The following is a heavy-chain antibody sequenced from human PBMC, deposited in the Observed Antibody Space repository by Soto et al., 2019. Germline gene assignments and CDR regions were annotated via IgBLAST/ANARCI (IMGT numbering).Heavy chain of an antibody. Sequence: QVQLQESGPGLVKPSQTLSLTCTVSGDSISSGDYYWSWIRQPPGKGLEWIGYILYSGTTNYNPSIESRLTISVDTSKNQFSLKLTSVTAADTAVYYCARNGALDYWGRGTLVTVSS. CDR2: ILYSGTT. D-gene: IGHD2-8*01. V-gene: IGHV4-30-4*01. CDR3: ARNGALDY. J-gene: IGHJ4*02. CDR1: GDSISSGDYY.